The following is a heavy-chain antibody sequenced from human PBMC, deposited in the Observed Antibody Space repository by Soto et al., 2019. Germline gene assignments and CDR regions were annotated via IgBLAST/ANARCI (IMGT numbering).Heavy chain of an antibody. CDR3: AKAGEAYYYGSGSSIDY. J-gene: IGHJ4*02. CDR1: GFTFSSYG. V-gene: IGHV3-30*18. Sequence: GGSLRLSCAASGFTFSSYGMHWVRQAPGKGLEWVAVISYDGSNKYYADSVKGRFTISRDNSKNTLYLQMNSLRAEDTAVYYFAKAGEAYYYGSGSSIDYGGQGTLVTVSS. D-gene: IGHD3-10*01. CDR2: ISYDGSNK.